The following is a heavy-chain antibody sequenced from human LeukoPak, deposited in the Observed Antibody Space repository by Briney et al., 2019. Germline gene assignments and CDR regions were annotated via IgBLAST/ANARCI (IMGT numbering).Heavy chain of an antibody. V-gene: IGHV4-4*07. CDR2: IHISGGT. J-gene: IGHJ4*02. Sequence: SETLSLTCTVSGGSISSYYWSWIRQPAGKGMEWVGSIHISGGTRYNPSLKGRITISVDASPNQFSLQLTSVSAADTAVYYCARDLALGYCPSSTCSIPLFVYWGQGTLVTVSS. CDR3: ARDLALGYCPSSTCSIPLFVY. D-gene: IGHD2-2*01. CDR1: GGSISSYY.